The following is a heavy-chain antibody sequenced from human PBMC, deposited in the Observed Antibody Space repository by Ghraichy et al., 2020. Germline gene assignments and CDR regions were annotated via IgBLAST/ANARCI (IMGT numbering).Heavy chain of an antibody. CDR2: INPNSGGT. CDR1: GYTVTASY. CDR3: ARRSKVAAPGHYFDY. D-gene: IGHD6-19*01. V-gene: IGHV1-2*06. Sequence: ASVKVSCKASGYTVTASYMNWERQSPGQGLEWMGRINPNSGGTNYAQKFQGRVTMTRDTSTSTVYMEVSRLRSDDTAVYYCARRSKVAAPGHYFDYWGQGTLFTVSS. J-gene: IGHJ4*02.